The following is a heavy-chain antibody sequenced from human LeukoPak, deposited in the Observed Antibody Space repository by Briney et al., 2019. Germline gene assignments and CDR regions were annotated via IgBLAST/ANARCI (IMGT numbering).Heavy chain of an antibody. J-gene: IGHJ5*02. CDR1: GGSFSGYY. D-gene: IGHD2-15*01. CDR3: ARGGWPNWFDP. Sequence: PSETLSLTCAVYGGSFSGYYWSWIRQPPGKGLEWIGEINHSGSTNYNPSLKSRVTITVDTSKNQFSLKLSSVTAADTAVYYCARGGWPNWFDPWGQGTLVTVSS. CDR2: INHSGST. V-gene: IGHV4-34*01.